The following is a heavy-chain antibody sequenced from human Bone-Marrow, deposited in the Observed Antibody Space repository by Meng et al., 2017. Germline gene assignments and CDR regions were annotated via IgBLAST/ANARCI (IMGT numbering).Heavy chain of an antibody. CDR3: AGLAVVMTALGGVDAFDI. D-gene: IGHD2-21*02. CDR2: IYSGGTT. V-gene: IGHV3-66*02. J-gene: IGHJ3*02. Sequence: GESLKISCAASGFNVSHHYLNWIRQTPGKGLEWVSIIYSGGTTYYADSVKGRFTISRDNSKNTLFLQMNSLRVEDTAVYYCAGLAVVMTALGGVDAFDIWGQGTLVTVSS. CDR1: GFNVSHHY.